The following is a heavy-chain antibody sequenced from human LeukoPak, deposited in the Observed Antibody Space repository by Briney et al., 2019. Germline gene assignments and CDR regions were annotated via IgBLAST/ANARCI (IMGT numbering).Heavy chain of an antibody. CDR3: ARDDSSGSEYYYYYYYMDV. CDR1: GFTFSSYW. V-gene: IGHV3-11*04. Sequence: GGSLRLSCAASGFTFSSYWMSWIRQAPGKGLEWVSYISSSGSTIYYADSVKGRFTISRDNAKNSLYLQMNSLRAEDTAVYYCARDDSSGSEYYYYYYYMDVWGKGTTVTVSS. J-gene: IGHJ6*03. D-gene: IGHD3-22*01. CDR2: ISSSGSTI.